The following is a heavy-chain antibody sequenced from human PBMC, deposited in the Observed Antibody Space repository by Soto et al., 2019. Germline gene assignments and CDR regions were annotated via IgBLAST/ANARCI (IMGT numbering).Heavy chain of an antibody. J-gene: IGHJ3*02. CDR3: ARGLVVLRYFDWSVDASDI. D-gene: IGHD3-9*01. Sequence: QVQLVQSGAEVKKPGASVKVSCKASGYTFTSYDINWVRQATGQGLEWMGWMNPNSGNTGYAQKFHGRVTMTRNTSISTAYMELSSLRSEDTAVYYCARGLVVLRYFDWSVDASDIWGQGTMVTVSS. CDR1: GYTFTSYD. V-gene: IGHV1-8*01. CDR2: MNPNSGNT.